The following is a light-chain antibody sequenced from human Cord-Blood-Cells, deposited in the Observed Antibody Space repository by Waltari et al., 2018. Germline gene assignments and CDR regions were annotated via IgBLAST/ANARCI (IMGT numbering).Light chain of an antibody. CDR3: QXXYXTPPT. CDR2: XAS. V-gene: IGKV4-1*01. CDR1: QSVLYSSNNKNY. J-gene: IGKJ1*01. Sequence: IVMTQSPDSLAVXLGERATINCKSSQSVLYSSNNKNYLAWYQQKPGQPPKLLIYXASTXESGXXDRFXGSGSGXDFTLTISSLQAEDVAVYXCQXXYXTPPTFGXGTKVXXK.